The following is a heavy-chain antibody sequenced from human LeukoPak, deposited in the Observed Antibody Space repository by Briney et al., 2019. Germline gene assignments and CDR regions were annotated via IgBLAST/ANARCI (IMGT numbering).Heavy chain of an antibody. Sequence: SETLSLTCTVSGGSISSYYWSWIRQPPGKGLEWIGYIYYSGSTNYNPYLKSRGSISVNTSKNQFSLMLRTVTAADTAAYYCSPYGSGHIADDGNYYFDYWGLGTLVTVAS. CDR2: IYYSGST. D-gene: IGHD6-13*01. CDR1: GGSISSYY. V-gene: IGHV4-59*01. J-gene: IGHJ4*02. CDR3: SPYGSGHIADDGNYYFDY.